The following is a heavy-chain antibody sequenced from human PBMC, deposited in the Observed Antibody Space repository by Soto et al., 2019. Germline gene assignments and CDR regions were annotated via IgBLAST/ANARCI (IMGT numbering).Heavy chain of an antibody. J-gene: IGHJ6*02. Sequence: GGSLRLSCTASGFTFGDYAMSWFRQAPGKGLEWVGFIRSKAYGGTTEYAASVKGRFTISRDDSKSIAYLQMNSLKTEDTAVYYCTRDLSVLRYFDWLSMGYYYYGMDVWGQGTTVTVSS. CDR2: IRSKAYGGTT. CDR3: TRDLSVLRYFDWLSMGYYYYGMDV. D-gene: IGHD3-9*01. V-gene: IGHV3-49*03. CDR1: GFTFGDYA.